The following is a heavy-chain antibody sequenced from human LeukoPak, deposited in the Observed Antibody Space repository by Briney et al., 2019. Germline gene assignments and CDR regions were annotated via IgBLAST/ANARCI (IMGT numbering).Heavy chain of an antibody. CDR2: IIPIFGTA. D-gene: IGHD3-10*01. V-gene: IGHV1-69*06. J-gene: IGHJ6*03. CDR1: GGTFSSYA. Sequence: ASVKVSCKASGGTFSSYAISWVRQAPGQGLEWMGGIIPIFGTASYAQKFQGRVTITADKSTSTAYMELSSLRSEDTAVYYCASAMVRGVEYYYYYYYMDVWGKGTTVTISS. CDR3: ASAMVRGVEYYYYYYYMDV.